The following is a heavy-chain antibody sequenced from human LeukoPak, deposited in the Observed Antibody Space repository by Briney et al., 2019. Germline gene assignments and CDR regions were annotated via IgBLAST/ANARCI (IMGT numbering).Heavy chain of an antibody. CDR2: IKQDGSEE. V-gene: IGHV3-7*01. CDR1: GFTFSSYW. CDR3: AREKWELLLYYGMDV. D-gene: IGHD1-26*01. J-gene: IGHJ6*02. Sequence: GGSLRLSCAASGFTFSSYWMSWVRQAPGKGLEWVANIKQDGSEEYYVDSVKGRFTISRDNAKNSLYLQMNSLRAEDTAVYYCAREKWELLLYYGMDVWGQGTTVTVSS.